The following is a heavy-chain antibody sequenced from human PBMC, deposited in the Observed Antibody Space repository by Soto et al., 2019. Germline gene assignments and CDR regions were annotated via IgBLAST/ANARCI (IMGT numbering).Heavy chain of an antibody. Sequence: WTWIRQPPGKALEWIGYISYRGSPKYNPSLKGRVAISLDTSRNRFSLKLTPVTASDTAIYFCARDPELHGLDYWGQGTLVTVS. CDR2: ISYRGSP. CDR3: ARDPELHGLDY. V-gene: IGHV4-59*01. D-gene: IGHD2-21*01. J-gene: IGHJ4*02.